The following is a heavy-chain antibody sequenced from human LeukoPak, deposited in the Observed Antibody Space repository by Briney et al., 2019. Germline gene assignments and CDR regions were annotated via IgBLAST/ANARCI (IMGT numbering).Heavy chain of an antibody. CDR1: GGSISSSSHY. CDR3: ARRNSGWPFDW. J-gene: IGHJ4*02. Sequence: SETLSLTCSVSGGSISSSSHYWGWIRRPPGKGLEWIGHIFSSGTTYYNPSLQSRVTISADTSKNQFSLKVNSVSAADTAVYYCARRNSGWPFDWWGPGSLVTVSS. D-gene: IGHD6-19*01. V-gene: IGHV4-39*01. CDR2: IFSSGTT.